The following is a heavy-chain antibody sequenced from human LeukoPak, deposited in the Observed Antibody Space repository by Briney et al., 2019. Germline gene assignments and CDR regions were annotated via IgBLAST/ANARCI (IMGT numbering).Heavy chain of an antibody. V-gene: IGHV1-18*01. D-gene: IGHD2-21*02. Sequence: GASVKVSCTASGYTFVRHDITWVRQAPGQGLERMGWISGYNGNTNYAQNLQGRVIMTTDTSTSTAYMELRSLRSDDTAVYYCARVGDLNAFDIWGQGTMVTVSS. J-gene: IGHJ3*02. CDR1: GYTFVRHD. CDR3: ARVGDLNAFDI. CDR2: ISGYNGNT.